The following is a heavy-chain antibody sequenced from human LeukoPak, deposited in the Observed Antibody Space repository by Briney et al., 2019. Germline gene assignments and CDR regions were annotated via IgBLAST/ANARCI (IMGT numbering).Heavy chain of an antibody. J-gene: IGHJ1*01. D-gene: IGHD4-23*01. V-gene: IGHV4-34*01. CDR1: GGSLRAYY. Sequence: TPSETLSLTCAVYGGSLRAYYWTWIRQPPGKGLEWIGEINHGGSTNYNPSLKSRVTISIDTSKNQFSLKLSSVTAADTAVYYCARYLDYGGNSRVFQHWGQGTLVTVSS. CDR2: INHGGST. CDR3: ARYLDYGGNSRVFQH.